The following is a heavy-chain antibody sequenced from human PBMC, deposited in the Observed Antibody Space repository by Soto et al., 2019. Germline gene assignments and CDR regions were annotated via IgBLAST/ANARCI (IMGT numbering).Heavy chain of an antibody. CDR2: INSDGSST. Sequence: GGSLRLSCAASGFTFSSYWMHWVRQAPGKGLVWVSRINSDGSSTSYADSVKGRFTISRDNAKNTLYLQMNSLRAEDTAVYYCARGSWIVVGAEDLDYWGQGTLVTVSS. D-gene: IGHD1-26*01. J-gene: IGHJ4*02. CDR1: GFTFSSYW. CDR3: ARGSWIVVGAEDLDY. V-gene: IGHV3-74*01.